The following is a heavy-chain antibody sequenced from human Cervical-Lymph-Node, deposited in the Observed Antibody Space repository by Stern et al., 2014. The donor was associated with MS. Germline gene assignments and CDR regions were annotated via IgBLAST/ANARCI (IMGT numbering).Heavy chain of an antibody. CDR3: AIAARPYYYGMDV. D-gene: IGHD6-6*01. CDR1: GGTFSSYT. CDR2: IIPILGIA. Sequence: VQLVQSGAEVKKPGSSVKVSCKASGGTFSSYTISWVRQAPGQGLEWMGRIIPILGIANYAQKFQGRVTITADKSTSTAYMELSSLRSEDTAVYYCAIAARPYYYGMDVWGQGTTVTVSS. V-gene: IGHV1-69*09. J-gene: IGHJ6*02.